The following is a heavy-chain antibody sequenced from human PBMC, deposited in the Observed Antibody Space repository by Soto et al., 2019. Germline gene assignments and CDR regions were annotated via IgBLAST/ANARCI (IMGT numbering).Heavy chain of an antibody. CDR1: GFIFRSYW. CDR3: ARDGVEAGLYLDN. CDR2: VNQDGSEK. D-gene: IGHD6-19*01. V-gene: IGHV3-7*01. J-gene: IGHJ4*02. Sequence: GVSLRLSCAASGFIFRSYWMSCVRQAPGKGLEWVANVNQDGSEKYYVDSVKGRFIISRENAENSLYLQMNSLRAEDTAVYYCARDGVEAGLYLDNWGAGTPVTVSS.